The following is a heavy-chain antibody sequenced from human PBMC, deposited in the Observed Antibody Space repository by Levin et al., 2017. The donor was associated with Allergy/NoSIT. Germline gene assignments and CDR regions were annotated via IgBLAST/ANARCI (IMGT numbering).Heavy chain of an antibody. CDR3: AKDYGGATMAPAIDY. Sequence: PGGSLRLSCAASGFTFSSYGMHWVRQAPGKGLEWVAVISYDGSNKYYADSVKGRFTISRDNSKNTLYLQMNSLRAEDTAVYYCAKDYGGATMAPAIDYWGQGTLVTVSS. CDR2: ISYDGSNK. D-gene: IGHD1-26*01. J-gene: IGHJ4*02. V-gene: IGHV3-30*18. CDR1: GFTFSSYG.